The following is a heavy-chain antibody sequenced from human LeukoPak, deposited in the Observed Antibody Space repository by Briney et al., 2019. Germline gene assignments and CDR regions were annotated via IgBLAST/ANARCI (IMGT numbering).Heavy chain of an antibody. CDR2: ISGSGGST. J-gene: IGHJ6*02. CDR3: AKVGGSGGFARPYYYYGMDV. D-gene: IGHD1-26*01. CDR1: GFTFSSYA. V-gene: IGHV3-23*01. Sequence: GGSLRLSCAASGFTFSSYAMSWVRQAPGKGLEWVSAISGSGGSTYYADSVKGRFTISRDNSKNTLYLQMNSLRAEDTAVYYCAKVGGSGGFARPYYYYGMDVWGQGTTVTVSS.